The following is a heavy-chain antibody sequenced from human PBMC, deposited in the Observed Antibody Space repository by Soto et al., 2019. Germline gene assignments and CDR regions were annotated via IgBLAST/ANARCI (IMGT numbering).Heavy chain of an antibody. CDR1: GLTSVPMV. J-gene: IGHJ4*02. V-gene: IGHV3-30-3*02. CDR2: ISYEGSTT. Sequence: QVQLVESGGAWARLGGPLGPPVPPSGLTSVPMVRHWVRRAPAKGRGGGAVISYEGSTTYYADSLKGRFTISRDNSKTTLYLQMNSLRAEDTAVYYCAKQFNGWSYYFDYWGQGTLVTVSS. CDR3: AKQFNGWSYYFDY. D-gene: IGHD6-19*01.